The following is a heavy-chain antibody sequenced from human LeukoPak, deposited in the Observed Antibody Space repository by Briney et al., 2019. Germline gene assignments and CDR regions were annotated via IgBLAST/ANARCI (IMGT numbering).Heavy chain of an antibody. Sequence: GRSLRLSCVASGFTFSSYGMNWVRQAPGKGLEWVSSISSSSSYIYYADSVKGRFTISRDNAKNSLYLQMNSLRAEDTAVYYCARDDGAYWEYQQSFDYWGQGTLVTVSS. J-gene: IGHJ4*02. V-gene: IGHV3-21*01. CDR1: GFTFSSYG. CDR3: ARDDGAYWEYQQSFDY. D-gene: IGHD2-2*01. CDR2: ISSSSSYI.